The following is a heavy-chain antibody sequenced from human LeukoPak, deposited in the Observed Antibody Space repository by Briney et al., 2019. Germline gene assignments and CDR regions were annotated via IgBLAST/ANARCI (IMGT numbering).Heavy chain of an antibody. CDR2: ISGSGGST. CDR1: GFTFNSYA. CDR3: AKGVTYYYDSSGYPGLF. V-gene: IGHV3-23*01. Sequence: PGGSLRLSCAASGFTFNSYAMSWVRQAPRKGLEWVSAISGSGGSTYYADSVKGRFTISRDNSKNTLYLQMNSLRAEDTAVYYCAKGVTYYYDSSGYPGLFWGQGTLVTVSS. J-gene: IGHJ4*02. D-gene: IGHD3-22*01.